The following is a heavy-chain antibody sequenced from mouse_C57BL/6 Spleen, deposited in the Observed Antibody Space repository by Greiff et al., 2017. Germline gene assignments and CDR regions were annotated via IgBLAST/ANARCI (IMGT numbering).Heavy chain of an antibody. CDR3: ARALYYDYDVYYFDY. V-gene: IGHV1-53*01. Sequence: QVQLKQPGTELVKPGASVKLSCKASGYTFTSYWMHWVKQRPGQGLEWIGNINPSNGGTNYNEKFKSKATLTVDKSSSTAYMQLSSLTSEDSAVYYCARALYYDYDVYYFDYWGQGTTLTVSS. CDR2: INPSNGGT. D-gene: IGHD2-4*01. CDR1: GYTFTSYW. J-gene: IGHJ2*01.